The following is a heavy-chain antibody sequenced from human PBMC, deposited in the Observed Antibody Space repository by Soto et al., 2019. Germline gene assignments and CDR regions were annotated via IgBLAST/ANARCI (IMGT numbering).Heavy chain of an antibody. V-gene: IGHV4-31*03. CDR1: GGSISSGGYY. J-gene: IGHJ4*02. CDR3: AASLGAYCGGDCYPFYFDY. CDR2: IYYSGST. Sequence: QVQLQESGPGLVKPSQTLSLTCTVSGGSISSGGYYWSWIRQHPGKGLEWIGYIYYSGSTYYNPSLKSRVTRSVDTSKNQFSLKLSSVTAADTAVYYCAASLGAYCGGDCYPFYFDYWGQGTLVTVSS. D-gene: IGHD2-21*02.